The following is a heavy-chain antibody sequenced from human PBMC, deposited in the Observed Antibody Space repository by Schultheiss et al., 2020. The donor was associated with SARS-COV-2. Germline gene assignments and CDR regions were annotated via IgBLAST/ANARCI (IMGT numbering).Heavy chain of an antibody. CDR1: GFTFSSHG. J-gene: IGHJ5*02. CDR2: IWYDGSNK. Sequence: GGSLRLSCGASGFTFSSHGMHWVRQAPGKGLEWVAVIWYDGSNKYYADSVKGRFTISRDNSKNTLYLQMNSLRAEDTAVYYCARGYYDSSGDGFAPWGQGTLVTVSS. D-gene: IGHD3-22*01. V-gene: IGHV3-33*08. CDR3: ARGYYDSSGDGFAP.